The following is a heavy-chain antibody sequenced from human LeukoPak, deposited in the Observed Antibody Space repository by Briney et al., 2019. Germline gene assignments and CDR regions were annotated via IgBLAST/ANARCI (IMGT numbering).Heavy chain of an antibody. CDR3: ARNNLGYNHFDY. V-gene: IGHV4-39*07. J-gene: IGHJ4*02. CDR2: IYYSGST. Sequence: PSETLSLTCTVSGGSISTSSYSWGWIRQPPGKGLEWIGSIYYSGSTYYDPSLKSRVTISVDTSKNQFSLKLTSMTAADTAVYYCARNNLGYNHFDYWGQGTLVTVSS. CDR1: GGSISTSSYS. D-gene: IGHD5-24*01.